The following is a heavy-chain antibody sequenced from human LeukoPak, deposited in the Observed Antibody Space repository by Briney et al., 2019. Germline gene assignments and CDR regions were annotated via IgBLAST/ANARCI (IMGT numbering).Heavy chain of an antibody. V-gene: IGHV3-11*04. Sequence: GGSLRLSCAASGFTFSDYYMSWIRQAPGKGLEWVSYISSSGSTIYYADSVKGRFTISRDNAKNSLYLQMNSLRAEDTAVYYCERDATVGATDYWGQGTLVTVSS. CDR3: ERDATVGATDY. CDR1: GFTFSDYY. D-gene: IGHD1-26*01. CDR2: ISSSGSTI. J-gene: IGHJ4*02.